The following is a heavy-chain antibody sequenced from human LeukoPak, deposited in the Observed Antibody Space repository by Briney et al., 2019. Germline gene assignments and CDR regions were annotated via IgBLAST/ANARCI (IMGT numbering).Heavy chain of an antibody. CDR3: ARALRGYYDILTGYYGGRYYFDY. CDR2: ITGSGSGA. CDR1: GFTFSSFA. Sequence: GGSLRLSCAVSGFTFSSFAINWVRQAPGKGLEWVSVITGSGSGADYADSVKGRFTISRDNSQNTVHLQMNSLRAKDTAVYYWARALRGYYDILTGYYGGRYYFDYWAKEPRVTVSS. V-gene: IGHV3-23*01. D-gene: IGHD3-9*01. J-gene: IGHJ4*02.